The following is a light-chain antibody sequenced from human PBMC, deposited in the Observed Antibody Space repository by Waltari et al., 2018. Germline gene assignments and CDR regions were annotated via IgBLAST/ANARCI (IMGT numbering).Light chain of an antibody. V-gene: IGKV1-39*01. J-gene: IGKJ4*01. Sequence: DIQMTQSPSSLSASVGDRVTITCRASQNITSYLNWYQQKPGKAPKLLIYAASSLQSWVPSSFSGSGSGTDFTLTISSLQPEDFATYYCQQSYSTPLIFGGGTKVEIK. CDR3: QQSYSTPLI. CDR2: AAS. CDR1: QNITSY.